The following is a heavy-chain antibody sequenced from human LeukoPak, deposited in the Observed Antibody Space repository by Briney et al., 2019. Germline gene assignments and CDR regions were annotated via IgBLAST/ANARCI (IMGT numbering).Heavy chain of an antibody. Sequence: QTGGSLRLSCVASGFTFSDYWMAWVRQAPGKGLEWVASIHRDGGEKHSVDSGRFSVSRDNANNSLYLQMNSLRDEDTAVYYCANNVGHYSHNWGQGTLVTVSS. J-gene: IGHJ4*02. D-gene: IGHD2-15*01. CDR2: IHRDGGEK. CDR3: ANNVGHYSHN. CDR1: GFTFSDYW. V-gene: IGHV3-7*05.